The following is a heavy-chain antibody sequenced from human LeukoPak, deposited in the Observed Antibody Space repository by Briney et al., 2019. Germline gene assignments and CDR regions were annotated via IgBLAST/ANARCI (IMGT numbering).Heavy chain of an antibody. V-gene: IGHV4-59*01. Sequence: SETLSLTCTVSGGSISSYYWSWIRQPPGKGLEWIGYIYYSGSTNYNPSLKSRVTISVDTSKNQFSLKLSSVTAADTAVYYCARGRAAGTAYYYYYYMDVWGKGTTVTVSS. CDR1: GGSISSYY. CDR2: IYYSGST. J-gene: IGHJ6*03. D-gene: IGHD6-13*01. CDR3: ARGRAAGTAYYYYYYMDV.